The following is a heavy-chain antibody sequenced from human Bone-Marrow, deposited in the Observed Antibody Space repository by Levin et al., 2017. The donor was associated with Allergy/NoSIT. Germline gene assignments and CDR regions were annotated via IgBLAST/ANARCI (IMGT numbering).Heavy chain of an antibody. CDR1: GFTFSSYA. CDR2: ISGSGGST. CDR3: AKAFLIAVAGTRWFDP. V-gene: IGHV3-23*01. Sequence: GESLKISCAASGFTFSSYAMSWVRQAPGKGLEWVSAISGSGGSTYYADSVKGRFTISRDNSKNTLYLQMNSLRAEDTAVYYCAKAFLIAVAGTRWFDPWGQGTLVTVSS. D-gene: IGHD6-19*01. J-gene: IGHJ5*02.